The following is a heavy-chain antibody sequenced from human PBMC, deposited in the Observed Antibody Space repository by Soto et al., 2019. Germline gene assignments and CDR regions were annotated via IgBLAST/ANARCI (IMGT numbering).Heavy chain of an antibody. CDR3: ARDRQGGWSNDAFDI. CDR1: GFTFSSYG. V-gene: IGHV3-33*01. Sequence: QVQLVESGGGVVQPGRSLRLSCVGSGFTFSSYGIHWVRQAPGKGLEWVAVIWYDGSNKEYADSVKGRFTISRDNSKSTLYLQMNSLGAEDTAVYYCARDRQGGWSNDAFDIWGQGTMVTVSS. J-gene: IGHJ3*02. D-gene: IGHD6-19*01. CDR2: IWYDGSNK.